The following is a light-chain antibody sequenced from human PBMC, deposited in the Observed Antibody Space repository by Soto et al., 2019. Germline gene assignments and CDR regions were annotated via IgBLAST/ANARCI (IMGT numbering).Light chain of an antibody. V-gene: IGKV2-28*01. Sequence: LMTQSPLSLPVTLGQPASISCRSSQSLLHSNGYNYLDWYLQKPGQSPQLLIYLGSNRASGVPDRFSGSGSGTDFTLKISRVEAEDVGVYYCMQPLQSWTFGQGTKVDI. CDR2: LGS. CDR3: MQPLQSWT. J-gene: IGKJ1*01. CDR1: QSLLHSNGYNY.